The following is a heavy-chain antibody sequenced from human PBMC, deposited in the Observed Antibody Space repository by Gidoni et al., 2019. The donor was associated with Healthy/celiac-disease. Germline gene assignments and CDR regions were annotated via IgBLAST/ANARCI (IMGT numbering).Heavy chain of an antibody. Sequence: EVQLVESGGGLVQPGGSLRLSCAASGFTFSSYDMHWVRQATGKGLEWVSAIGTAGDTYYPGSVKGRFTISRENAKNSLYLQMNSLRAGDTAVYYCARADGGSYDVGPAFDIWGQGTMVTVSS. CDR3: ARADGGSYDVGPAFDI. D-gene: IGHD1-26*01. CDR1: GFTFSSYD. CDR2: IGTAGDT. V-gene: IGHV3-13*01. J-gene: IGHJ3*02.